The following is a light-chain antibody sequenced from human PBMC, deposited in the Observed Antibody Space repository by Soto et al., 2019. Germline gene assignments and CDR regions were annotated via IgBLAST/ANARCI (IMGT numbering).Light chain of an antibody. Sequence: DIQMTQSPSTLSASRGDRVTITCRASQSISDRLAWYQQKPGKAPKLLMYKASTLESGVPSRFSGSGSWTEFTLTISSLHPDDFATYYCQHYKTYSPWTFCQGTKVDI. V-gene: IGKV1-5*03. CDR1: QSISDR. CDR3: QHYKTYSPWT. CDR2: KAS. J-gene: IGKJ1*01.